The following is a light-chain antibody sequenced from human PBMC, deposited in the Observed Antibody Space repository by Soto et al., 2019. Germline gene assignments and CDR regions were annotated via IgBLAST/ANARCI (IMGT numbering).Light chain of an antibody. Sequence: TQSPATLSVSPGERDTLSCRASQSVSSNLAWYQQKPGQAPRILIYDASNRATGIPARFSGSGSGTDFTLTISSLEPEDFAVYYCQQRSNWPPITFGQGTGLEI. CDR2: DAS. V-gene: IGKV3-11*01. CDR1: QSVSSN. CDR3: QQRSNWPPIT. J-gene: IGKJ5*01.